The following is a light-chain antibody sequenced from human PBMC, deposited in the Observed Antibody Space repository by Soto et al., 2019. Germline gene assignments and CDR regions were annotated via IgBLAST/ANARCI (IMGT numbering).Light chain of an antibody. CDR2: GAS. CDR3: QQYGSSRS. V-gene: IGKV3-20*01. Sequence: EIVLTQSPGTLSLSPGERATLSCRASQSVSSSYLAWYQQKPGPAPRLLIYGASSRATGIPGRFSGSGSGTYFTLTISRLEPEVFAVYYCQQYGSSRSFGPGTKVEIK. J-gene: IGKJ3*01. CDR1: QSVSSSY.